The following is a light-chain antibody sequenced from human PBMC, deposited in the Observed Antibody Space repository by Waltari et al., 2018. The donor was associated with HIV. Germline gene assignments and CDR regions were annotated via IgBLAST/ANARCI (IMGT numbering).Light chain of an antibody. V-gene: IGLV2-23*02. CDR3: CSYAGSGDV. CDR1: SSDVGSYNL. CDR2: EVS. J-gene: IGLJ1*01. Sequence: QSALTQPASVSGSPGQSITISCTGTSSDVGSYNLVPWYQQHPGKAPKLMIYEVSKLPSGVSNRFSGSKSGNTASLTISGLQAEDEADYYCCSYAGSGDVFGTGTKVTVL.